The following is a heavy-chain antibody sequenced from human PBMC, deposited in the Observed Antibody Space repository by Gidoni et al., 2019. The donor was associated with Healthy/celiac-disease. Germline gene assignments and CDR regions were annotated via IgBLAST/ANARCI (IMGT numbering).Heavy chain of an antibody. D-gene: IGHD6-13*01. CDR2: ISSSSSTI. J-gene: IGHJ4*02. V-gene: IGHV3-48*01. CDR3: ARGPGIAAVYYFDY. Sequence: EVQLVESGGGLVQPGGSLRLSCAASGFTFSSYSMNWVRQAPGKGLEWVSYISSSSSTIYYADSVKGRFTISRDNAKNSLYLQMNSLRAEDTAVYYCARGPGIAAVYYFDYWGQGTLVTVSS. CDR1: GFTFSSYS.